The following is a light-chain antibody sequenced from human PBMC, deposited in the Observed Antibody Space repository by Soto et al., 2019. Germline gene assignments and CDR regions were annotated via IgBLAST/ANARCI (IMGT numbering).Light chain of an antibody. CDR1: QSLVYSDGNTY. CDR2: KVS. Sequence: DVVMTQSPLSLPVTLGQPASISCRSSQSLVYSDGNTYLNWFQQRPGQSPRRLISKVSNRDSGVPDRFSGSGSGTDFTLKISRVEAEDVGVYYCMQGTHWPPYTFGQGTKVDIK. CDR3: MQGTHWPPYT. V-gene: IGKV2-30*01. J-gene: IGKJ2*01.